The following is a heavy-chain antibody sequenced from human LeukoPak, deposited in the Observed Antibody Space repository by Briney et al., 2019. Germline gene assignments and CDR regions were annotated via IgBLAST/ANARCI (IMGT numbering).Heavy chain of an antibody. D-gene: IGHD2/OR15-2a*01. V-gene: IGHV3-30*02. Sequence: GSLRLSCAASGFSFSSHAMHWVRQAPGKGLEWVAFISYDGSTKTYADSVKGRFTTSRDISLHLQMSSLRAEDTAVYYCVRNNNNDYWGQGTLVTVSS. CDR1: GFSFSSHA. CDR3: VRNNNNDY. J-gene: IGHJ4*02. CDR2: ISYDGSTK.